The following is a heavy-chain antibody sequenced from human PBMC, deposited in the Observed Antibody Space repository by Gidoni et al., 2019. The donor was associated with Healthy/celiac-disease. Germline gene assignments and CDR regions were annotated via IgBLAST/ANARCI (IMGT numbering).Heavy chain of an antibody. CDR2: IYPGASDT. CDR1: GYIFTRYW. D-gene: IGHD6-19*01. J-gene: IGHJ3*02. Sequence: EVQLVQSGAEVKKPGESLKISCKGSGYIFTRYWIGWVRQMPGKGLEWMGIIYPGASDTRYSPSFQGQVTISADKSISTAYLQWSSLKASDTAMYYCARHKRPGGNGGWYGAFDIWGQGTMVTVSS. V-gene: IGHV5-51*01. CDR3: ARHKRPGGNGGWYGAFDI.